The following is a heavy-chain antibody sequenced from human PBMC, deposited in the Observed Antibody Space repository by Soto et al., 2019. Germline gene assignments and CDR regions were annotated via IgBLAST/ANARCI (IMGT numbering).Heavy chain of an antibody. CDR2: IYYSGST. D-gene: IGHD3-22*01. V-gene: IGHV4-39*01. Sequence: SETLSLTCTVSGGSISSSSYYWGWIRQPPGKGLEWIGSIYYSGSTYYNPSLKSRVTISVDTSKNQFSLKLSSVTAADTAVYYCACSTGYYNFDYGSQGTLVTVSS. CDR3: ACSTGYYNFDY. CDR1: GGSISSSSYY. J-gene: IGHJ4*02.